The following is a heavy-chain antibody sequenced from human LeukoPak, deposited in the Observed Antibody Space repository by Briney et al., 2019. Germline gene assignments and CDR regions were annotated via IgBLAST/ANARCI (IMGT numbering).Heavy chain of an antibody. CDR3: ARGGFNHAFDV. J-gene: IGHJ3*01. Sequence: GGSLRLSCAASGFTFSSYWMHWVRQAPGEGLVWVSRINNDGSSTIYADSVKGRFTMSRDNAKNTLYLQMNSLRAEDTAVYYCARGGFNHAFDVWGQGTMVTVSS. V-gene: IGHV3-74*01. CDR1: GFTFSSYW. CDR2: INNDGSST.